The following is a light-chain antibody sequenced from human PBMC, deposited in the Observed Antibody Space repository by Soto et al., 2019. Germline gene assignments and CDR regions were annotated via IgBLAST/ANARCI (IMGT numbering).Light chain of an antibody. CDR2: DAS. CDR3: QQYNHYWT. CDR1: QSISSW. V-gene: IGKV1-5*01. J-gene: IGKJ1*01. Sequence: DIQMTHTTSTLSASVGDRVTITCRASQSISSWLAWYQQKPGKAPKVLIYDASSLESGVPSRFSGSGSGTEFSLTISSLQPDDFATYYCQQYNHYWTFGQGTKVDIK.